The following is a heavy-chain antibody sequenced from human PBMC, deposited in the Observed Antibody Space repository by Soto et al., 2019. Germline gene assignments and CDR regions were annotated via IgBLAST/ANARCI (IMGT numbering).Heavy chain of an antibody. D-gene: IGHD1-26*01. CDR2: ISYDGNSE. CDR1: GFTFGAYT. Sequence: QMQLVESGGGVVQPGRSLRLSCAASGFTFGAYTMHWVRQAPGKGLEWVAVISYDGNSEHYTDPVKGRFTVSRDNSKSTMYLQMNSLRAEDTAVYYCVRDGYSGRSDGFDVWGQGTMVTVSS. CDR3: VRDGYSGRSDGFDV. V-gene: IGHV3-30*14. J-gene: IGHJ3*01.